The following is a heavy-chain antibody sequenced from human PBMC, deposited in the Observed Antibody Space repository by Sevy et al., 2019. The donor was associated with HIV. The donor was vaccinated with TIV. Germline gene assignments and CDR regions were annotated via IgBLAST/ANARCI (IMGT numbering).Heavy chain of an antibody. CDR3: ARGNSGSFDY. Sequence: EGSLRLSCAASGFSFSSYWMHWVRQAPGKGLEWVANIKQDESEKYYAASVKGRFTISRDNAKNSVYLQMNSLRPEDTAIYYCARGNSGSFDYWGQGTLVTVS. CDR2: IKQDESEK. V-gene: IGHV3-7*03. CDR1: GFSFSSYW. J-gene: IGHJ4*02. D-gene: IGHD3-22*01.